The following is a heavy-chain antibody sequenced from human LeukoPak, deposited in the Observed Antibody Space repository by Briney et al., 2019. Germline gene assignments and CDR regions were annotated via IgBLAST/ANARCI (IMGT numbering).Heavy chain of an antibody. V-gene: IGHV5-10-1*01. J-gene: IGHJ4*02. CDR2: IDPSDSYT. Sequence: GESLKISCKGSGYSFTTYWISWVRQMPGRGLEWMGRIDPSDSYTNYNPSFQGHVTISADKSISTAYLHWGSLKASDTAMYYCARPYSSGWYGEGSYFDSWGQGTLVTVSP. CDR3: ARPYSSGWYGEGSYFDS. CDR1: GYSFTTYW. D-gene: IGHD6-19*01.